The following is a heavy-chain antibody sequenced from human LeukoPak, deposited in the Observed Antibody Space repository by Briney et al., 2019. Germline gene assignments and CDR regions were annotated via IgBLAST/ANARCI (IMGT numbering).Heavy chain of an antibody. CDR1: GFTFSTHA. CDR2: ISGDGATT. V-gene: IGHV3-23*01. Sequence: GGSLRLSCAASGFTFSTHAMSWVRQAPGKGLDWVSAISGDGATTYYADSVKGRFTISRDNSKNTLYLQMNSLRAEDTAVYYFANQYPGWGQGTLVTVSS. D-gene: IGHD4-11*01. J-gene: IGHJ4*02. CDR3: ANQYPG.